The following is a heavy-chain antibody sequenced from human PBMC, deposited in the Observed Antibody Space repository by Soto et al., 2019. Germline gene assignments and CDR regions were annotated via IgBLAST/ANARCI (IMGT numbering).Heavy chain of an antibody. D-gene: IGHD2-15*01. J-gene: IGHJ4*02. CDR1: GGSISSSSYY. CDR3: ARHTPVLGYCSGGSCYELDY. V-gene: IGHV4-39*01. Sequence: SETLSLTCTVSGGSISSSSYYWGWIRQPPGKGLEWIGSIYYSGSTYYNPSLKSRVTISVDTSKNQFSLKLSSVTAADTAVYYCARHTPVLGYCSGGSCYELDYWGQGTLVTVSS. CDR2: IYYSGST.